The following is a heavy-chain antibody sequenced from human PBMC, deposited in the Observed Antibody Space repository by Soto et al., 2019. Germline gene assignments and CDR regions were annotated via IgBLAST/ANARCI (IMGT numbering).Heavy chain of an antibody. CDR1: GYSFTSYW. CDR3: ARRGVVVPPATGDYYYYGMAV. CDR2: IYPGDSDT. J-gene: IGHJ6*02. V-gene: IGHV5-51*01. Sequence: GESLKISCKGSGYSFTSYWIGWVRQMPGKGLERMGIIYPGDSDTRYSPSFQGQVTISADKSISTAYLQWSSLKASDTAMYYCARRGVVVPPATGDYYYYGMAVWGQGTTVTVSS. D-gene: IGHD2-2*01.